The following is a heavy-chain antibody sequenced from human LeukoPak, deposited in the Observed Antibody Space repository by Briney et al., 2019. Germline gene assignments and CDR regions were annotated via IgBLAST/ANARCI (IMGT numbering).Heavy chain of an antibody. CDR2: INPSGGST. D-gene: IGHD1-1*01. CDR3: ARDSDWNALDY. V-gene: IGHV1-46*01. Sequence: ASVKVSCKASGYTFTSYAMNWVRQAPGQGLEWMGIINPSGGSTSYAQKFQGRVTMTRDTSTSTVYMELSSLRSEDTAVYYCARDSDWNALDYWGQGTLVTVSS. J-gene: IGHJ4*02. CDR1: GYTFTSYA.